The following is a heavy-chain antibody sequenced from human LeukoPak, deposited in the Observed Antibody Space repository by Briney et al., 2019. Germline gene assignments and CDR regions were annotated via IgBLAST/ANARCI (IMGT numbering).Heavy chain of an antibody. CDR3: ATQWELHPAF. CDR1: GFTFSSYR. CDR2: ITRSGSAR. V-gene: IGHV3-48*01. J-gene: IGHJ4*02. Sequence: GGSLRLSCAASGFTFSSYRMNWVRQAPGKGLEWVSYITRSGSARYYADAVKGRFTISRDNAKNSLYLQMNSLRAEDTAVYYCATQWELHPAFWGQGTLVTVSS. D-gene: IGHD1-26*01.